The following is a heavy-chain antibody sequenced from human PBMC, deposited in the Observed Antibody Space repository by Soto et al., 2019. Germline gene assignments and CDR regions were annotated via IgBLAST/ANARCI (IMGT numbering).Heavy chain of an antibody. D-gene: IGHD5-18*01. Sequence: PSETLYLTCTVSGGSVSSYAWTLVRQPPGKGLEWIGYVYYSGSTHYNPSLKSRVTISLDTSKNQFSLKLTSVTAADTAMYFCASSPPAMVAPNIWGQGTLVTVSS. CDR3: ASSPPAMVAPNI. CDR1: GGSVSSYA. CDR2: VYYSGST. J-gene: IGHJ4*02. V-gene: IGHV4-59*02.